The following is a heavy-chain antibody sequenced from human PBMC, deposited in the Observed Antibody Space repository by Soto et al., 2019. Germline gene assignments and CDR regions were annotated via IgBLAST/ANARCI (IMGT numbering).Heavy chain of an antibody. V-gene: IGHV3-30*18. Sequence: GGSLRLSCAASGFTFSSHGMHWLRQAPGKGLEWVTVISYDGSNEYYADSVKGRFTIFRDNSKNILYLQMNSLRTEDTAVYYCAKERMEQYQLLPFFDYWGQGTLVTVSS. CDR1: GFTFSSHG. CDR2: ISYDGSNE. CDR3: AKERMEQYQLLPFFDY. J-gene: IGHJ4*02. D-gene: IGHD2-2*01.